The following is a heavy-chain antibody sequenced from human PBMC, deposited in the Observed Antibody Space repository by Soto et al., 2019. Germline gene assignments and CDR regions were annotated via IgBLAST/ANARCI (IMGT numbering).Heavy chain of an antibody. V-gene: IGHV3-30-3*01. Sequence: HPGGSLRLSCAASGFSFSISPMHWVRQAPGKGPEWVALISYDGTNKFYADSVKGRFTISRDSSKSTLYLHVDSLRPEDAAVYYCARXPKTTGGQHWAFNYFDSWGQGTLVTVSS. CDR2: ISYDGTNK. D-gene: IGHD2-8*02. CDR3: ARXPKTTGGQHWAFNYFDS. J-gene: IGHJ4*02. CDR1: GFSFSISP.